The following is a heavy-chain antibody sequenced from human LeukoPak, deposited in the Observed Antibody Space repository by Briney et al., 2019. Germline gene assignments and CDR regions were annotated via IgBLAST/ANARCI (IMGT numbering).Heavy chain of an antibody. V-gene: IGHV3-48*04. CDR3: ARDPYSGSYGDYYYYYMDV. CDR1: GFTFSSYS. J-gene: IGHJ6*03. CDR2: ISSSSSTI. Sequence: GGSLRLSCAASGFTFSSYSMNWVRQAPGKGLEWVSYISSSSSTIYYADSVKGRFTISRDNAKNSLYLQMNSLRPEDTAVYYCARDPYSGSYGDYYYYYMDVWGKGTTVTISS. D-gene: IGHD1-26*01.